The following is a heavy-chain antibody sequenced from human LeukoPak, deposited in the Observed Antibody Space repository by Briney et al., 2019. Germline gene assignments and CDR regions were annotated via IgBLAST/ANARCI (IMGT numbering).Heavy chain of an antibody. J-gene: IGHJ4*02. D-gene: IGHD5-18*01. V-gene: IGHV3-23*01. CDR2: ISGNGDST. CDR1: GFTFSSYA. Sequence: PGGSLRLSCAASGFTFSSYAMTWVRQAPGKGLEWVSGISGNGDSTYYADSVKGRFTISRDNSKNTLYLQMNSLRDEDTAVYYCAKCAGYSYGYSDYWGQGTLVTVSS. CDR3: AKCAGYSYGYSDY.